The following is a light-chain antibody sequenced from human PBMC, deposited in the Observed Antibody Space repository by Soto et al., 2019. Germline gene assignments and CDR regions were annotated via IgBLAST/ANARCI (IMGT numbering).Light chain of an antibody. CDR1: QSVSTS. CDR2: DTS. J-gene: IGKJ5*01. CDR3: KQYGSSIT. V-gene: IGKV3-11*01. Sequence: EIVLTQSPATLSLSPGERATLSCRAGQSVSTSVAWYQQKPGQSPSLVIYDTSNRATGIPARFSGSGSGTDFTLTISRLEPEDSAVYYCKQYGSSITFGQGTRLEIK.